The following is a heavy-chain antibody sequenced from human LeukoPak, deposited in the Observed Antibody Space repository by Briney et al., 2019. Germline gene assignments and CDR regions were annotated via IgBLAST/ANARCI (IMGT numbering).Heavy chain of an antibody. CDR2: ISYDGSNK. V-gene: IGHV3-30*03. CDR3: AREPAYGDPAYGMDV. CDR1: GFTFSSYG. D-gene: IGHD4-17*01. Sequence: PGGSLRLSCAASGFTFSSYGMHWVRQAPGKGLEWVAVISYDGSNKYYADSVKGRFTISRDNAKNSLCLQMNSLRAEDTAVYYCAREPAYGDPAYGMDVWGQGTTVTVSS. J-gene: IGHJ6*02.